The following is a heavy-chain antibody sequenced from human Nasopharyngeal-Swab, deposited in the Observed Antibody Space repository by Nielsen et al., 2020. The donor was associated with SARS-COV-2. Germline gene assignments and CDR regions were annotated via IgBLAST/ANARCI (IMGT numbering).Heavy chain of an antibody. CDR2: VNPNSGST. CDR3: ARVFSSAWYYFDY. J-gene: IGHJ4*02. V-gene: IGHV1-8*01. D-gene: IGHD6-19*01. Sequence: VRQAPGQGLEWLGRVNPNSGSTIYAQRFRGRVTMTRNTAINTAYMELTSLTSEDTAMYFCARVFSSAWYYFDYWGQGTLVTVPS.